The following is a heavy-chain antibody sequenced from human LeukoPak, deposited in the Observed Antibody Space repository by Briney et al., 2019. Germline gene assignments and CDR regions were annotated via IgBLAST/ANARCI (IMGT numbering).Heavy chain of an antibody. CDR3: ARAYCSGGSCPLDY. CDR2: INHSGST. V-gene: IGHV4-34*01. CDR1: GGSFSGYY. D-gene: IGHD2-15*01. J-gene: IGHJ4*02. Sequence: PSETLSLTCAVYGGSFSGYYWSWIRQPPGKGLEWIGEINHSGSTNYNPSLKSRVTISVDTSKNQFSLKLSSVTAADTAVYYCARAYCSGGSCPLDYWGQGTLVTVSS.